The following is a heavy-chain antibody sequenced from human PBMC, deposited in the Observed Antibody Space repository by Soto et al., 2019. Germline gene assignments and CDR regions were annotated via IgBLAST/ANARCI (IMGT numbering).Heavy chain of an antibody. Sequence: EAQLLESGGGLVQPGGSLRLSCAASGFTFSSYAMSWVRQAPGKGLEWVSANSGSGGSTYYADSVKGRFTISRDNSKNTLYLQMNSLRAEDTAVYYCAKENGYSSSWFEFDYWGQGTLVTVSS. D-gene: IGHD6-13*01. CDR2: NSGSGGST. V-gene: IGHV3-23*01. CDR3: AKENGYSSSWFEFDY. CDR1: GFTFSSYA. J-gene: IGHJ4*02.